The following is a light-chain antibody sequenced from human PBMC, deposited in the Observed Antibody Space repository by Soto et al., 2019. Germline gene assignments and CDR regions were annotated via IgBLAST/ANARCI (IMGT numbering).Light chain of an antibody. CDR1: RSIMSW. CDR3: QQYNAYSPWT. J-gene: IGKJ1*01. Sequence: DIQLTQSPSTLSASVGDRVTITWRASRSIMSWLAWYKQKPGKAPKLLIYKASDLDVGVPSRFSGSGSATEFTLTTSSLQPDDVATYYCQQYNAYSPWTFGQGTKVEIK. CDR2: KAS. V-gene: IGKV1-5*03.